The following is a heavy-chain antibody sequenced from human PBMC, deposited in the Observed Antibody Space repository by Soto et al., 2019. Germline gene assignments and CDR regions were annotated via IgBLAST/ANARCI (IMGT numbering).Heavy chain of an antibody. CDR2: INHSGST. CDR1: GGSFSGYY. V-gene: IGHV4-34*01. D-gene: IGHD3-10*01. CDR3: ARAAWSVTMVRGVTGVMDF. Sequence: SETLSVTCAVYGGSFSGYYWSWSRQPPGKGLEWIGEINHSGSTNYNPSLKSRVTISVDTSKNQFSLKLSSVTAEDTAVYYCARAAWSVTMVRGVTGVMDFWGQGTTVNVSS. J-gene: IGHJ6*02.